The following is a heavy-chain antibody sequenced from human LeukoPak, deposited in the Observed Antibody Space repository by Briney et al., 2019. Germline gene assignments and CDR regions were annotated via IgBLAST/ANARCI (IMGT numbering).Heavy chain of an antibody. CDR3: AKDLGIAARRLGNFDY. CDR2: ISGSGGST. Sequence: PGGSLRLSCAASGFTSSSYAMSWVRQAPGKGLEWVSAISGSGGSTYYADSVKGRFTISRDNSKNTLYLQMNSLRAEDTAVYYCAKDLGIAARRLGNFDYWGQGTLVTVSS. D-gene: IGHD6-6*01. V-gene: IGHV3-23*01. J-gene: IGHJ4*02. CDR1: GFTSSSYA.